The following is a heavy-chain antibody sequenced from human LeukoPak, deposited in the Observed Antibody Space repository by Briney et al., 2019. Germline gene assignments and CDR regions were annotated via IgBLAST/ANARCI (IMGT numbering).Heavy chain of an antibody. D-gene: IGHD6-13*01. V-gene: IGHV3-30*02. Sequence: PGGSLRLSCAASGFTFSSYGMHWVRQAPGKGLEWVAFIRYDGSNKYYADSVKGRFTISRDNSKNTLYLQMNSLRAEDTAVYYCASPTGRELVPLGYWGQGTLVTVSS. CDR3: ASPTGRELVPLGY. CDR2: IRYDGSNK. CDR1: GFTFSSYG. J-gene: IGHJ4*02.